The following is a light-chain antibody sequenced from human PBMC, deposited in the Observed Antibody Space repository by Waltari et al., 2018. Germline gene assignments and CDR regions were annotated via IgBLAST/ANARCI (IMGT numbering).Light chain of an antibody. CDR2: GSR. Sequence: QSVLTQPPSVSGAPGQRVTISCTGSSSNLRAEHDLHWYQQFPGRAPKLLTSGSRNRPSGVPARFSGSKSGTSASLAITGLQAEDEADYYCQSFDSSLGGVLFGGGTQLTVL. CDR3: QSFDSSLGGVL. V-gene: IGLV1-40*01. J-gene: IGLJ2*01. CDR1: SSNLRAEHD.